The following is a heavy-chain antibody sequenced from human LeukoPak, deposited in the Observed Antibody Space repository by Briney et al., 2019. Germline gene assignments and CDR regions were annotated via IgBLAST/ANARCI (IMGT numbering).Heavy chain of an antibody. V-gene: IGHV6-1*01. CDR2: TYYRSKWYN. D-gene: IGHD6-13*01. J-gene: IGHJ4*02. CDR1: GDSVSSNSVA. Sequence: SQTLSLTCAISGDSVSSNSVAWNWIRQSPSRGLEWLGRTYYRSKWYNDYAVSVKSRITINPDTSKNRFSLQLNSVTPEDTAVYYCAGKSADSGFDSWGQGTLVTVSS. CDR3: AGKSADSGFDS.